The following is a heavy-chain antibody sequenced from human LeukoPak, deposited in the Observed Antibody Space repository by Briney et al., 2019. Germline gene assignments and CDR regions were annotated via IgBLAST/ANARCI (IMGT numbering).Heavy chain of an antibody. J-gene: IGHJ4*02. CDR3: TRDPGKSIVLD. Sequence: PSETLSLTCTVSRGSISGNYWSWIRQSPGKGLEWIGYIYETGSTNYNPSLESRVTISVDTSKNHFSLRLTSVTAADTAVYYCTRDPGKSIVLDWDQGTLVTVSS. CDR2: IYETGST. V-gene: IGHV4-59*12. D-gene: IGHD1-26*01. CDR1: RGSISGNY.